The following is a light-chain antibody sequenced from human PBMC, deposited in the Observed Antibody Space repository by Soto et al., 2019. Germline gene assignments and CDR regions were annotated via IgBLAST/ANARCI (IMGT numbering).Light chain of an antibody. J-gene: IGLJ1*01. CDR3: SSYPSSSTRV. CDR1: SSDVGAYNY. V-gene: IGLV2-14*03. Sequence: QSVLTQPASVSGSPGQSITISCTGTSSDVGAYNYVSWYQQHPGKAPKLMIYEVSKRPSGVSSRFSGSKYGNTASLTISGLQAENEADYYCSSYPSSSTRVFGTGTKVTVL. CDR2: EVS.